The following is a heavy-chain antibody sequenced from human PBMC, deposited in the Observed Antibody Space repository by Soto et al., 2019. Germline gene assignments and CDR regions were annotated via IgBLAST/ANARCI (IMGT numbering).Heavy chain of an antibody. Sequence: QAHLVQSGPEVKKPGASVKVSCKGSGYIFTSYGIAWVRQAPGQGLEWMGWISAHNGNTEYAKKFQGRVTVTRDTSTSTAYLELRSLRSDDAALYYCARGRYGYYWGQGALVTVSS. D-gene: IGHD4-17*01. V-gene: IGHV1-18*01. CDR1: GYIFTSYG. CDR3: ARGRYGYY. J-gene: IGHJ4*02. CDR2: ISAHNGNT.